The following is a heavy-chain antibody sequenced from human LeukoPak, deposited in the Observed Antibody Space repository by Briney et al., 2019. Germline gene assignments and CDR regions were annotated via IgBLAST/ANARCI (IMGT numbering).Heavy chain of an antibody. J-gene: IGHJ4*02. CDR2: ISFDGSNK. CDR1: GFTFSSYA. Sequence: GGSLTLSCAASGFTFSSYALHWVRQAPAQGLEWVSLISFDGSNKYYADSVKGRFTISRDNSKNTLHLQMNNLRPEDTALYYCVRGIGLSSGWYEFDYWGQGTLVTVSS. CDR3: VRGIGLSSGWYEFDY. D-gene: IGHD6-19*01. V-gene: IGHV3-30-3*01.